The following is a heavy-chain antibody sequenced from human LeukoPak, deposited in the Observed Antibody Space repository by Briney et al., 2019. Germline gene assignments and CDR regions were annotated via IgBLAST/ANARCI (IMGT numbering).Heavy chain of an antibody. CDR2: INHSGST. V-gene: IGHV4-34*01. Sequence: PSETLSLTCAVYGGSFSGYYWSWIRQPPGKGLEWIGEINHSGSTNYNPSLKSRVTISVDTSKNQFSLKLSSVTAADTAVYYCARGYGTGGHWGQGTLVTVSS. CDR3: ARGYGTGGH. D-gene: IGHD1-14*01. CDR1: GGSFSGYY. J-gene: IGHJ4*02.